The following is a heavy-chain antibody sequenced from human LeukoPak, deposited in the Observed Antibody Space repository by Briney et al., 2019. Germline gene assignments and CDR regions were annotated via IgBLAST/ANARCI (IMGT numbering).Heavy chain of an antibody. V-gene: IGHV4-59*08. CDR2: IYYSGST. CDR1: GGSISSYC. CDR3: ARGAGAGYNLQPFDY. D-gene: IGHD5-24*01. J-gene: IGHJ4*02. Sequence: PSETLSLTCTVSGGSISSYCWSWIRQPSGKGLEWIGYIYYSGSTKYNPSLKSRVSISVDTSKNQFSLKLSSVTAADAAVYYCARGAGAGYNLQPFDYWGQGTLVTVSS.